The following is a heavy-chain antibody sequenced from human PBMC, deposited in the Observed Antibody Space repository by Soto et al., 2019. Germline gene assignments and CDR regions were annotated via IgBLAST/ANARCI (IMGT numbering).Heavy chain of an antibody. Sequence: QVQLVESGGGVVQPGRSLRLSCAASGFTFSSYSMHWVRQAPGKGLEWVAVISYDGSNKYYADSVKGRFTISRDNSKNTLYLQMNSLRAEDTAVYYCAKKIQLWLHHWGQGTLVTVSS. CDR1: GFTFSSYS. J-gene: IGHJ5*02. D-gene: IGHD5-18*01. CDR2: ISYDGSNK. CDR3: AKKIQLWLHH. V-gene: IGHV3-30*18.